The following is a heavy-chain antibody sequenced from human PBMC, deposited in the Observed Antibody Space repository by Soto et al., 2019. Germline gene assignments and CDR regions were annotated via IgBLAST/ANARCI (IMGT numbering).Heavy chain of an antibody. CDR2: IIPIFGTA. V-gene: IGHV1-69*13. D-gene: IGHD6-19*01. J-gene: IGHJ4*02. CDR1: GGTFSSYA. Sequence: SVKVSCKASGGTFSSYAISWVRQAPGQGLEWMGGIIPIFGTANYAQKFQGRVTITADESTSTAYMELSSLRSEDTAVYYCARVGASLPGIAVYYFDYWGQGTLVTVSS. CDR3: ARVGASLPGIAVYYFDY.